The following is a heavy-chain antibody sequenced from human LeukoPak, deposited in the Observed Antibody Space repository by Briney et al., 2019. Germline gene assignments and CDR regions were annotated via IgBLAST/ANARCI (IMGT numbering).Heavy chain of an antibody. CDR3: AKRGDGYNTYYFDY. J-gene: IGHJ4*01. D-gene: IGHD5-24*01. V-gene: IGHV3-23*01. CDR1: GFTFSSYA. Sequence: PGGSLRLSCVASGFTFSSYAMNWVRQAPGKGLEWVSGISGSGVSTYYADSVKGRFTISRDNSKNTLYLQMNSLRAEDTAVYYCAKRGDGYNTYYFDYWGQEPWSPSPQ. CDR2: ISGSGVST.